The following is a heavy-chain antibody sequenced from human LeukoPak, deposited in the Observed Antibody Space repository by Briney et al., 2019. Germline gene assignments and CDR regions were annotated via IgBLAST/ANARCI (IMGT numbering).Heavy chain of an antibody. Sequence: GGSLRLSCVVSGFTFSSYWMSWVRQAPGKGLEWVANIKQDGSEKSYVDSVKGRFTMSRDNAKNSLYLQMNSLRAEDTAVYYCARVQWELRGVGSYFEYWGQGALVTVSS. CDR1: GFTFSSYW. D-gene: IGHD1-26*01. V-gene: IGHV3-7*01. CDR3: ARVQWELRGVGSYFEY. J-gene: IGHJ4*02. CDR2: IKQDGSEK.